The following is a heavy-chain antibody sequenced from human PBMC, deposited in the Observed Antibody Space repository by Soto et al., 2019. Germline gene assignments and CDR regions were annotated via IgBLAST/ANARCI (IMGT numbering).Heavy chain of an antibody. Sequence: SPTLSLPYAISGDSVSSHTASWNWIRQSPSRGLEWLGRTYFRSKWYNDYAVSVKSRIIINPDTSNNQFSLQLNSVTPEDTAVYFCAKGDNLGPKTGYAFDPWGQGIMVTVSS. J-gene: IGHJ5*02. CDR1: GDSVSSHTAS. CDR2: TYFRSKWYN. D-gene: IGHD5-12*01. V-gene: IGHV6-1*01. CDR3: AKGDNLGPKTGYAFDP.